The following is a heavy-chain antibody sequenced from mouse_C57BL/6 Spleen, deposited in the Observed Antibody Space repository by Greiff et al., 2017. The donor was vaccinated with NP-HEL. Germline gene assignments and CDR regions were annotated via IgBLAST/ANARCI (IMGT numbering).Heavy chain of an antibody. CDR3: ARSFMTGDAMDY. D-gene: IGHD1-1*01. V-gene: IGHV5-17*01. CDR2: ISSGSSTI. CDR1: GFTFSDYG. J-gene: IGHJ4*01. Sequence: EVHLVESGGGLVKPGGSLKLSCAASGFTFSDYGMHWVRQAPEKGLEWVAYISSGSSTIYYADTVKGRFTITRDNAKNTVFLQRTSLRSEDTAMYYCARSFMTGDAMDYWGQGTSVTVSS.